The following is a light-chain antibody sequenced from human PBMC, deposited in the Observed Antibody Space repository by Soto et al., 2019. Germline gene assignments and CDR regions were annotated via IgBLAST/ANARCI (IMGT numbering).Light chain of an antibody. CDR3: QQYNSWPPIT. CDR1: QSVSNN. CDR2: GAS. Sequence: EIVLTQSPGTLSLSPGERATLSCRASQSVSNNYLAWYQRKPGQAPRLLIYGASTRATGIPARFSGSGSGTEFTLTISSLQSEDFAVYYCQQYNSWPPITFGGGTKVDIK. V-gene: IGKV3-15*01. J-gene: IGKJ4*01.